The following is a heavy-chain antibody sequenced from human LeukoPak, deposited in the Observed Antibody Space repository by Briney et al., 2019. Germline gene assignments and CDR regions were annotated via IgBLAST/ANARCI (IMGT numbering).Heavy chain of an antibody. Sequence: ASVKVSCKASGYTFTGYYMHWVRQAPGQGLEWMGWINPNSGGTNYAQKFQGRVTMTRDTSISTAYMELSRLRSDDTAVYYCARGKGRVAYSSSSDFDCWGQGTLVTVSS. J-gene: IGHJ4*02. CDR2: INPNSGGT. V-gene: IGHV1-2*02. D-gene: IGHD6-6*01. CDR3: ARGKGRVAYSSSSDFDC. CDR1: GYTFTGYY.